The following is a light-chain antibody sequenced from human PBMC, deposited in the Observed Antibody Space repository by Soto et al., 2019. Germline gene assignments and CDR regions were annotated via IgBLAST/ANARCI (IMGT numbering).Light chain of an antibody. V-gene: IGKV3D-20*02. CDR2: GAS. CDR3: RQPTHWPWK. J-gene: IGKJ1*01. CDR1: RVSSSY. Sequence: RVSSSYLAWYQQKPGQAPRLLIYGASSRATGIPARFSGSGSGPDVTLTISLLISEDSPFCYRRQPTHWPWKFGEGTKVDIK.